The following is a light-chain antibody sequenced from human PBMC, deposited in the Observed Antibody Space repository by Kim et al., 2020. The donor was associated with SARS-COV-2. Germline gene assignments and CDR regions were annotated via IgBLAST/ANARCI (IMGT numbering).Light chain of an antibody. J-gene: IGLJ2*01. V-gene: IGLV1-44*01. Sequence: QSVLTQPPSVSGTPGQRVTISCSGSTSNIGTNTVNWYQQFPGTAPKVLMFSNDQRPSGVPDRFAGSKSGTSAYLAISGLQSEDEADYYCAAWDDSLNGVIFGGGTKLTVL. CDR3: AAWDDSLNGVI. CDR1: TSNIGTNT. CDR2: SND.